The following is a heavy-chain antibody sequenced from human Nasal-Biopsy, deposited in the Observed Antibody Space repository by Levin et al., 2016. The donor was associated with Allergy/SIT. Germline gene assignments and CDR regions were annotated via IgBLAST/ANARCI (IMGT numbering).Heavy chain of an antibody. CDR2: ISSSGDST. D-gene: IGHD1-1*01. CDR1: GFTFTNAW. J-gene: IGHJ2*01. V-gene: IGHV3-23*01. Sequence: GESLKISCAASGFTFTNAWMSWVRQAPGKGLEWVSSISSSGDSTYYADSVKGRFTISRDNPKNTLFVQMNSLRAEDTAVYYCAQSSRYTTFDLWGRGTLVTVSS. CDR3: AQSSRYTTFDL.